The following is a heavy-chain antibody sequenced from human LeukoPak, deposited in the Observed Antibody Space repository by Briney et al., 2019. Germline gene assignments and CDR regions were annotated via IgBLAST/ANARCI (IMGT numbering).Heavy chain of an antibody. V-gene: IGHV1-2*02. Sequence: ASVKVSCKASGYTFTGYYMHWVRQAPGQGLEWMGWINPNSGGTNYAQKFQGRVTMTRDTSISTAYKELSRLRSDDTAVYYCARVYGLGGYSTGDFDYWGQGTLVTVSS. CDR1: GYTFTGYY. J-gene: IGHJ4*02. CDR3: ARVYGLGGYSTGDFDY. D-gene: IGHD3-3*01. CDR2: INPNSGGT.